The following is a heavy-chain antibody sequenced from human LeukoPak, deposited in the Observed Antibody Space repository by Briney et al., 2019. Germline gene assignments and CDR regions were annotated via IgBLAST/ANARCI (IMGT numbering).Heavy chain of an antibody. V-gene: IGHV3-53*01. CDR3: ARDYGDYWFDP. CDR2: IYSGGST. D-gene: IGHD4-17*01. CDR1: GFTVSSNY. Sequence: GGSLRLSCAASGFTVSSNYMSWVCQAPGKGLEWVSVIYSGGSTYYADSVKGRFTISRDNSKNTLYLQMNSLRAEDTAVYYCARDYGDYWFDPWGQGTLVTVSS. J-gene: IGHJ5*02.